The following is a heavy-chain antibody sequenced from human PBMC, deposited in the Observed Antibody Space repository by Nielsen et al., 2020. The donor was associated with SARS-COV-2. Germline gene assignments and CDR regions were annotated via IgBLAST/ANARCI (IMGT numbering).Heavy chain of an antibody. CDR1: GFSFSSYA. D-gene: IGHD1-26*01. CDR3: AKISGSQRHYFDF. J-gene: IGHJ4*02. Sequence: GESLKISCAASGFSFSSYAMTWVRQASGKGLEWVSSIVTTGDKTFYADSVKGRFTISRDNSKNTLYLQLNSLRAEDTAVFYCAKISGSQRHYFDFWGQGALVTVSS. V-gene: IGHV3-23*01. CDR2: IVTTGDKT.